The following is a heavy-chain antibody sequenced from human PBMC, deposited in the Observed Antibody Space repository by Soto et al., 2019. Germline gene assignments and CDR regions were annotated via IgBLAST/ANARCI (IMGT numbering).Heavy chain of an antibody. J-gene: IGHJ6*02. CDR2: ISSSSSYT. CDR3: ARDRQYFSITGTTMDV. D-gene: IGHD1-7*01. Sequence: GGSLRLSCAASGFTFSDYYMSWIRQAPGKGLEWVSYISSSSSYTNYADSVKGRFTISRDNAKNSLYLQMNSLRAEDTAVYYCARDRQYFSITGTTMDVWGQGTTVTVSS. CDR1: GFTFSDYY. V-gene: IGHV3-11*06.